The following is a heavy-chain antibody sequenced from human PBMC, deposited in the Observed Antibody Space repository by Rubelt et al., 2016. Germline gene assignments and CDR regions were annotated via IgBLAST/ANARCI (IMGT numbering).Heavy chain of an antibody. CDR1: GYSFTSYW. Sequence: EVQLVQSGAEVKKPGESLRISCKGSGYSFTSYWISWVRQMPGKGLEWMGRIDPSDSYTNYSPCFAGHVTTSAEKSISTAYLQGSSLKASDTAMYYCARHAGDGGNSEDWFDPWGQGTLVTVSS. CDR2: IDPSDSYT. D-gene: IGHD4-23*01. CDR3: ARHAGDGGNSEDWFDP. V-gene: IGHV5-10-1*01. J-gene: IGHJ5*02.